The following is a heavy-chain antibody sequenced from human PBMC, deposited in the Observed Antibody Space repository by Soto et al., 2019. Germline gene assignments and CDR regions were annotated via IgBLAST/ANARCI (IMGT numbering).Heavy chain of an antibody. J-gene: IGHJ4*02. D-gene: IGHD3-22*01. Sequence: SLRLSCAAAGFSVSTSHISWVRQAPGKGLEWVSVIYSGGATHYAVSVKGRFIISRDKSKNTVDLQMNSLRTEDTAHYYCAKDRVPNDSSGYYSMLLDHWGQGTLVTVSS. CDR1: GFSVSTSH. CDR2: IYSGGAT. V-gene: IGHV3-53*01. CDR3: AKDRVPNDSSGYYSMLLDH.